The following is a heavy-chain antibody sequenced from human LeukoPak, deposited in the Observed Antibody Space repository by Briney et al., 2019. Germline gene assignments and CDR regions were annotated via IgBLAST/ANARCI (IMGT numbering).Heavy chain of an antibody. Sequence: GGSLRLSCAASGFTFSSYAMHWVRQAPGKGLEWVAVISYDGSNKYYADSVKGRFTISRDNSKNTLYLQMNSLRAEDTAVYYCARARGGSGRHIYGRGGGIFDYWGQGTLVTVSS. CDR1: GFTFSSYA. J-gene: IGHJ4*02. D-gene: IGHD3-10*01. CDR2: ISYDGSNK. V-gene: IGHV3-30-3*01. CDR3: ARARGGSGRHIYGRGGGIFDY.